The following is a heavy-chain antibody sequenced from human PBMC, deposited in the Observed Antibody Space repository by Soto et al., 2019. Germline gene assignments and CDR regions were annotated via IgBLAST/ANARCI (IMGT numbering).Heavy chain of an antibody. CDR3: ARDEGIVVVPAALSVNYYGMDV. Sequence: GASVKVSCKASGYTFTGYYMHWVRQAPGQGLEWMGWINPNSGGTNYAQKFQGRVTMTRDTSISTAYMELSRLRSDDTAVYYCARDEGIVVVPAALSVNYYGMDVWGQGTTVTAP. V-gene: IGHV1-2*02. CDR2: INPNSGGT. CDR1: GYTFTGYY. D-gene: IGHD2-2*01. J-gene: IGHJ6*02.